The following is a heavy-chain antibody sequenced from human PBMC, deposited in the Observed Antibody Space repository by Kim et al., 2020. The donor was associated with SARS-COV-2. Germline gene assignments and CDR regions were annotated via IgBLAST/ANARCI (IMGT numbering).Heavy chain of an antibody. CDR1: GFTFSDYY. CDR3: ARATKRYIVLVVSGYYYGRDV. CDR2: ISSSGSTI. Sequence: GGSLRLSCAASGFTFSDYYMSWIRQAPGKGLEWVSYISSSGSTIYYADSVKGRFTISRDNAKNSLYLQMNSLRAEDTAVYYCARATKRYIVLVVSGYYYGRDVCGQGTTVTVSS. J-gene: IGHJ6*02. V-gene: IGHV3-11*01. D-gene: IGHD2-8*02.